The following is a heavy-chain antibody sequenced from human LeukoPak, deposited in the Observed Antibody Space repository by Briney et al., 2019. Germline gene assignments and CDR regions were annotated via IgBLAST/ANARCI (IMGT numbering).Heavy chain of an antibody. Sequence: ASVKVSCKASGYTFTGNYMHWVRQAPGQGLEWMGIINPSVGGTSYAQKFQGRVTMTRDTSTSTVYGDLSSLRSEDTAVYYCARDGTGDFDYWGQGTLVTVSS. CDR3: ARDGTGDFDY. V-gene: IGHV1-46*01. D-gene: IGHD3-10*01. CDR2: INPSVGGT. CDR1: GYTFTGNY. J-gene: IGHJ4*02.